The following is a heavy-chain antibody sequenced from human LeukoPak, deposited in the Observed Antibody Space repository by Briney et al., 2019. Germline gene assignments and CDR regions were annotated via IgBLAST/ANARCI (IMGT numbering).Heavy chain of an antibody. D-gene: IGHD1-26*01. CDR1: GFTFSSYA. J-gene: IGHJ4*02. V-gene: IGHV3-23*01. CDR3: AKDPYSGSPRGFDY. Sequence: GGSLRLSCAASGFTFSSYAMRWVRQAQGEGVEWVSSISSSGGSTLYADSVKGRFTIFSDHSKNTLYLQMNNLRVDDTAVYYCAKDPYSGSPRGFDYWGQGTLVAASS. CDR2: ISSSGGST.